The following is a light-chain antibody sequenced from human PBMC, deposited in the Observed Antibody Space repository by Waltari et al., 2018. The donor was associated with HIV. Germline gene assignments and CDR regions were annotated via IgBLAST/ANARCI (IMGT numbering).Light chain of an antibody. CDR2: AAS. CDR1: QPVINNN. V-gene: IGKV3-20*01. J-gene: IGKJ1*01. Sequence: MLTQSPGALSLSPGDRATLSCRASQPVINNNLARYQQKPGRTPRLLTYAASKRATCIPDSFSSSGSGSDFTLTISGLDPEDFAIYYCLHYGVSVWTFGQG. CDR3: LHYGVSVWT.